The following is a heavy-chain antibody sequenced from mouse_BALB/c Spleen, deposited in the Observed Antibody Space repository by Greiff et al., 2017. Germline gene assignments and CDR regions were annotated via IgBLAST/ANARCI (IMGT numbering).Heavy chain of an antibody. CDR3: TKGASSYYGYDDGRGFAY. CDR2: INPSNGGT. V-gene: IGHV1S16*01. Sequence: QVQLQQPGAELVKPGASVKLSCKASGYTFTSYYMYWVKKRPGQGLEWIGGINPSNGGTNFNEKFKSKATLTVDKSSSTAYMQLSSLTSEDSAVYYCTKGASSYYGYDDGRGFAYWGQGTLVTVSA. J-gene: IGHJ3*01. D-gene: IGHD2-9*01. CDR1: GYTFTSYY.